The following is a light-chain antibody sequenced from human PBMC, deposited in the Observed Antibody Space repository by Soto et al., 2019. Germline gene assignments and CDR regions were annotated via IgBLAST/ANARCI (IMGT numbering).Light chain of an antibody. CDR3: QQRSNWPPIT. CDR1: QSMTTK. V-gene: IGKV3-11*01. CDR2: DAS. J-gene: IGKJ5*01. Sequence: EIVMTQSPATLSMSPGEGVTLSCRASQSMTTKLACYQQKPGQAPRLLIYDASNRATGIPARFSGSGSGTDFTLTISSLEPEDFAVYYCQQRSNWPPITFGQGTRLEIK.